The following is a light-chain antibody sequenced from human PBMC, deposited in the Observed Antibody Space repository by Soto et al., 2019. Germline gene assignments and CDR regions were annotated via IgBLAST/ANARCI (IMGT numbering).Light chain of an antibody. V-gene: IGLV2-14*01. Sequence: QSALTQPASVSGSPGQSITISCTGTSSDVGSYNYVSWYQQHPGKAPKLMIFEVSNRPSGVSNRFSGSKSGNTASLTISGLQAEDEADYYCTSYTSSNTVVFGGGTKLTV. CDR3: TSYTSSNTVV. CDR1: SSDVGSYNY. CDR2: EVS. J-gene: IGLJ2*01.